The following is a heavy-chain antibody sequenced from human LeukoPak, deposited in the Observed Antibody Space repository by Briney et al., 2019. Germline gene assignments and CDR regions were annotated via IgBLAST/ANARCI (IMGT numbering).Heavy chain of an antibody. J-gene: IGHJ4*02. V-gene: IGHV1-2*02. CDR3: ARNSGWYGVS. CDR2: INPNSGGT. Sequence: ASVKVSCKASGYTFTGYYMHWVRPARGQGLEWMGWINPNSGGTNYAQKFQGRVTMTRDTSISTAYMELSRLRSDDTAVYFCARNSGWYGVSWGQGTLVTVSS. D-gene: IGHD6-19*01. CDR1: GYTFTGYY.